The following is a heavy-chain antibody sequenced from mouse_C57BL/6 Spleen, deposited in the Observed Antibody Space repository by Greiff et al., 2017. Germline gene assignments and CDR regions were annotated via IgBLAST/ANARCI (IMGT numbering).Heavy chain of an antibody. CDR2: INPNNGGT. D-gene: IGHD2-1*01. Sequence: EVKLQQSGPELVKPGASVKISCKASGYTFTDYYMNWVKQSHGKSLEWIGDINPNNGGTSYNQKFKGKATLTVDKSSSTAYMELRSLTSEDSAVYYCAILLYGTYAMDYWGQGTSVTVSS. CDR3: AILLYGTYAMDY. CDR1: GYTFTDYY. J-gene: IGHJ4*01. V-gene: IGHV1-26*01.